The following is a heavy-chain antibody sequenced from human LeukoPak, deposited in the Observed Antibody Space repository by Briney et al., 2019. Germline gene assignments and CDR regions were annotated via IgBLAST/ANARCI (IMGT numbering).Heavy chain of an antibody. CDR3: ARGTPGGDGSSFDY. V-gene: IGHV1-8*01. Sequence: ASVKVSCKASAYTFTSYDINWVRQATGQGLQWMGWMNPNSGNTGYAQKFQGRVTMTRNTSISTAYMELSSLRSEDTAVYYCARGTPGGDGSSFDYWGQGTLVTVSS. J-gene: IGHJ4*02. D-gene: IGHD3-10*01. CDR1: AYTFTSYD. CDR2: MNPNSGNT.